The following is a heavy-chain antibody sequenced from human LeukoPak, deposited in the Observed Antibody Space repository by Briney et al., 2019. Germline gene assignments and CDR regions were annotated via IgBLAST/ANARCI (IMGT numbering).Heavy chain of an antibody. J-gene: IGHJ4*02. Sequence: GGSLRLSCAGSAFTFSSYWMSWVRQAPGKGPEWVANIKDDGSEKYYLDSVKGRFTISRDNAKNSLYLQMNSLRAEDTAVYYCAREGYYDSSGYPLDYWGQGTLVTVSS. CDR1: AFTFSSYW. CDR2: IKDDGSEK. D-gene: IGHD3-22*01. CDR3: AREGYYDSSGYPLDY. V-gene: IGHV3-7*01.